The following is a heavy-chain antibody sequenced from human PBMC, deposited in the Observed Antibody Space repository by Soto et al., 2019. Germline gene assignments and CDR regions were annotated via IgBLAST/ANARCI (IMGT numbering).Heavy chain of an antibody. CDR3: VRTARQGAIAPHWFDR. J-gene: IGHJ5*02. CDR2: VYYTGST. Sequence: SETLSLTCTVSGASIRSTDYYWSWIRQAPGKGLEWIGYVYYTGSTYYNPSLMSRLTISVDTSKNQFSLKLTSVTAAETAVYYCVRTARQGAIAPHWFDRWGQGTQVTVSS. D-gene: IGHD2-21*02. V-gene: IGHV4-30-4*01. CDR1: GASIRSTDYY.